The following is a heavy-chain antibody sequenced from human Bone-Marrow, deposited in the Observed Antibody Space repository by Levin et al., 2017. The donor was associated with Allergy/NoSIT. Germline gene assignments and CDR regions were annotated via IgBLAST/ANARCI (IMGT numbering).Heavy chain of an antibody. J-gene: IGHJ4*02. V-gene: IGHV4-4*02. CDR2: IYHSGST. CDR3: ASYLVGYSGYEKGFDY. Sequence: MASETLSLTCAVSGGSISSSNWWSWVRQPPGKGLEWIGEIYHSGSTNYNPSLKSRVTISVDKSKNQFSLKLSSVTAADTAVYYCASYLVGYSGYEKGFDYWGQGTLVTVSS. D-gene: IGHD5-12*01. CDR1: GGSISSSNW.